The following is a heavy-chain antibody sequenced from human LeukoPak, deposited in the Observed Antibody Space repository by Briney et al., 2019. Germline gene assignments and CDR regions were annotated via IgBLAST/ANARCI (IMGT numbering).Heavy chain of an antibody. Sequence: GGSLRLSCAASGFTFSSYGMSWVRQAPGKGLEWVSAISGGGGSTYYADSVKGRFTISRDNSKYTLYLQMNSLRDEDTAVYYCASGYGSGTFFNHWGQGTLVTVSS. CDR3: ASGYGSGTFFNH. V-gene: IGHV3-23*01. J-gene: IGHJ4*02. CDR2: ISGGGGST. D-gene: IGHD3-10*01. CDR1: GFTFSSYG.